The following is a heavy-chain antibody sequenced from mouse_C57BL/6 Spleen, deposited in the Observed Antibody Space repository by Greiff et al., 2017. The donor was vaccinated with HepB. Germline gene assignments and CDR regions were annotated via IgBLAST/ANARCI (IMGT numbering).Heavy chain of an antibody. CDR2: ISSGGSYT. J-gene: IGHJ4*01. CDR3: ARPLYDGYPYAMDY. CDR1: GFTFSSYG. V-gene: IGHV5-6*01. Sequence: EVQLQESGGDLVKPGGSLKLSCAASGFTFSSYGMSWVRQTPDKRLEWVATISSGGSYTYYPDSVKGRFTISRDNAKNTLYLQMSSLKSEDTAMYYCARPLYDGYPYAMDYWGQGTSVTVSS. D-gene: IGHD2-3*01.